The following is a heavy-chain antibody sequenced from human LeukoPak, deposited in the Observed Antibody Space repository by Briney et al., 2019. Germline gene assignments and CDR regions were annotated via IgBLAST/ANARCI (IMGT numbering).Heavy chain of an antibody. Sequence: SQTLSLTCAISGDSVSSNSAAWNWIRQSPSRGLEWLGRTYYRSKWYNDYAVSVKSRITINPDTSKNQFSLQLNSVTPEDTAVYYCARNRIAARPYYYYYMDVWGKGTTVTVSS. CDR3: ARNRIAARPYYYYYMDV. D-gene: IGHD6-6*01. V-gene: IGHV6-1*01. CDR1: GDSVSSNSAA. J-gene: IGHJ6*03. CDR2: TYYRSKWYN.